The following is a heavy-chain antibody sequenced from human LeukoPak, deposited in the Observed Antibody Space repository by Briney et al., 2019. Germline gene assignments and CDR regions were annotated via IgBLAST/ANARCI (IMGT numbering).Heavy chain of an antibody. J-gene: IGHJ4*02. CDR2: IYYSGST. Sequence: SETLSLTCTVSGGSISSSSYYWGWIRQPSGKGLEWIGSIYYSGSTYYNPSLKSRVTISVDTSKNQFSLKLSSVTAADTAVYYCARHQPPFDYWGQGTLVTVSS. CDR3: ARHQPPFDY. V-gene: IGHV4-39*01. CDR1: GGSISSSSYY.